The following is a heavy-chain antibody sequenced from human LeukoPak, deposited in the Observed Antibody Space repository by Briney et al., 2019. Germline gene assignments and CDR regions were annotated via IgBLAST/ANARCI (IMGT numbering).Heavy chain of an antibody. CDR2: IYLSGST. J-gene: IGHJ4*02. V-gene: IGHV4-38-2*01. Sequence: SETLSLTCAFSGYSISSGYYWGWIRQPPGKGLEWIGSIYLSGSTYYNPSLKSRVTISVDTSKNQFSLKLSSATAADTAVYYCARRGYNPDYYFDYWGQGTLVTVSS. D-gene: IGHD5-18*01. CDR1: GYSISSGYY. CDR3: ARRGYNPDYYFDY.